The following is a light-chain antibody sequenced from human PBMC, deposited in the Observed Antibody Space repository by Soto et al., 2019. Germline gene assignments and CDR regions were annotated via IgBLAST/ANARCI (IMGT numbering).Light chain of an antibody. CDR3: GTWHSSLSAGV. Sequence: QSVLTQPPSVSAAPGQKVTISCSGSSSNIGNNYVSWYQQLPGKAPKLLIYENNKRPSGIPDRFSGSESGTSATLGITGLQTGDEADYYCGTWHSSLSAGVFGGGTKLTVL. J-gene: IGLJ3*02. CDR1: SSNIGNNY. CDR2: ENN. V-gene: IGLV1-51*02.